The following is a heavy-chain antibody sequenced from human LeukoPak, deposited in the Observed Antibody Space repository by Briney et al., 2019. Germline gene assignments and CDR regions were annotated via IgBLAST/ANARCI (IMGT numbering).Heavy chain of an antibody. Sequence: ASVKVSCKASGYTFTSYYMHWVRQAPGQGLEWMGIINPSGGSTSYAQKFQGRVTMTRDTSASTVYMELSRLRSDDTAVYYCARNTGYWLDYWGQGTLVTVSS. D-gene: IGHD6-13*01. V-gene: IGHV1-46*01. CDR1: GYTFTSYY. CDR2: INPSGGST. CDR3: ARNTGYWLDY. J-gene: IGHJ4*02.